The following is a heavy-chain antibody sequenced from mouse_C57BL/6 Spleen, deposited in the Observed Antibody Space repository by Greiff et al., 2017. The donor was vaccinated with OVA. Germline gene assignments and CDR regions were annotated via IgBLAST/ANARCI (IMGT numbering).Heavy chain of an antibody. CDR3: ARPWAY. CDR1: GFTFSDYG. V-gene: IGHV5-17*01. Sequence: EVMLVESGGGLVKPGGSLKLSCAASGFTFSDYGMHWVRQAPEKGLEWVAYISSGSSTIYYADTVKGRFTISRDHAKNTLFLHMTSLRSEDTAMYYCARPWAYWGQGTLVTVSA. CDR2: ISSGSSTI. J-gene: IGHJ3*01.